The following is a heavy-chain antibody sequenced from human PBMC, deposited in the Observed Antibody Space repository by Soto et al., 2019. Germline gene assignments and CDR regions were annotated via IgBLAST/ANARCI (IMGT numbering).Heavy chain of an antibody. D-gene: IGHD4-17*01. CDR3: ARQAATTVTTFDY. V-gene: IGHV4-30-4*01. J-gene: IGHJ4*02. CDR1: GGSISSGDYY. CDR2: IYYSGST. Sequence: SETLSLTCTVSGGSISSGDYYWSWIRQPPGKGLEWIGYIYYSGSTYYNPSLKSRVTISVDTSKNQFSLKLSSVTAADTAVYYCARQAATTVTTFDYWGQGTLVTVSS.